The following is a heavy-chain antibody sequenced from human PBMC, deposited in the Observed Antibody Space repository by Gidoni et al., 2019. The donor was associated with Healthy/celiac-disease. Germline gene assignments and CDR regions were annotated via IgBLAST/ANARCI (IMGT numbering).Heavy chain of an antibody. Sequence: QVQLVQTGTEVKKPGASVKVSCKASGYTFPSYAMHWVRRAPGQRVEWMGWINAGNGNTKYSQKVQGRVTITRDTSASTAYMELSSLRSEDTAVYYCARDGIAVAGGSRYYGMDVWGQGTTVTVSS. CDR2: INAGNGNT. V-gene: IGHV1-3*01. D-gene: IGHD6-19*01. CDR3: ARDGIAVAGGSRYYGMDV. J-gene: IGHJ6*02. CDR1: GYTFPSYA.